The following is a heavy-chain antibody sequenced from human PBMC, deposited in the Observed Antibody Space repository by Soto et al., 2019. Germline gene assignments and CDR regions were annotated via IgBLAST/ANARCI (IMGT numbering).Heavy chain of an antibody. CDR3: ARVRGDYNNWFDP. D-gene: IGHD4-4*01. J-gene: IGHJ5*02. CDR1: GASVSSGSYH. CDR2: IHHSGST. V-gene: IGHV4-61*01. Sequence: SQTLSLTCTVSGASVSSGSYHWSWIRQPPGEGLEWIGYIHHSGSTNYNPSLKSRVSISVDTSKNQFSLRLSSVAAADTAVYYCARVRGDYNNWFDPCGQGTLVTVSS.